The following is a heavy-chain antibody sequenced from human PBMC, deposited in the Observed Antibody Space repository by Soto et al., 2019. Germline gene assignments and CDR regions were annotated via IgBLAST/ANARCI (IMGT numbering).Heavy chain of an antibody. CDR1: GGSISSYY. Sequence: SETLSLTXTVSGGSISSYYWSWIRQPAGKGLEWIGRIYTSGSTNYNPSLKSRVTMSVDTSRNQFSLKLSSVTAADTAVYYCARDGIATAADYWGQGTLVTVSS. D-gene: IGHD6-13*01. CDR3: ARDGIATAADY. J-gene: IGHJ4*02. V-gene: IGHV4-4*07. CDR2: IYTSGST.